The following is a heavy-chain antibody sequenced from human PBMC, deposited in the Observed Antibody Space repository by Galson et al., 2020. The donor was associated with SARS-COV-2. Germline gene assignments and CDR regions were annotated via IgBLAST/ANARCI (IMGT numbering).Heavy chain of an antibody. D-gene: IGHD4-4*01. CDR1: GYTFTGYY. CDR2: INPNSGGT. V-gene: IGHV1-2*04. Sequence: ASVKVSCKASGYTFTGYYIHWVRQAPGQGLEWMGWINPNSGGTNYAQKFQGWVTMTRDTSISTAYMELSRLKSDDTAVYYCARETEMTTFNYFDYWGHGTLVTVSS. CDR3: ARETEMTTFNYFDY. J-gene: IGHJ4*01.